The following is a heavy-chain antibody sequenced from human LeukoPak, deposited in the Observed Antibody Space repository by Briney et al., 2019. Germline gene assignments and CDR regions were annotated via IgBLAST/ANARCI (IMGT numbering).Heavy chain of an antibody. CDR1: GYTFTSYG. CDR2: ISAYNGNT. D-gene: IGHD4-17*01. J-gene: IGHJ4*02. CDR3: ARARSPSHLVGDYEY. V-gene: IGHV1-18*01. Sequence: GASVKVSCKASGYTFTSYGISWVRQAPGQGLEWMGWISAYNGNTNYAQKLQGRVTMTTDTSTSTAYMELRSLRSDDTAVYYCARARSPSHLVGDYEYWGQGTLVIVSS.